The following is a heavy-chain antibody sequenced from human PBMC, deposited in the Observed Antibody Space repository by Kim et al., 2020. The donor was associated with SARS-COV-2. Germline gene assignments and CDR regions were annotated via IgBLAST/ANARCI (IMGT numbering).Heavy chain of an antibody. CDR3: VRERMGGAFDI. J-gene: IGHJ3*02. Sequence: GGSLRLSCATSGFTFSAYDMTWVRQAPGKGLEWLSFITKSSATTYYADSVQGRFTISSDNAKNSLSLHMNSLRDEDTALYYCVRERMGGAFDIWGQGITV. CDR1: GFTFSAYD. D-gene: IGHD3-16*01. V-gene: IGHV3-48*02. CDR2: ITKSSATT.